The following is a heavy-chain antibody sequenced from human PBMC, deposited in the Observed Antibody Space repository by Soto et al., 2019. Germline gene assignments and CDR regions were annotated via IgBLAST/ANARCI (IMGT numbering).Heavy chain of an antibody. CDR3: VRGFRGFDS. D-gene: IGHD3-16*01. Sequence: GGPLLRSCTASGFTCSDHCRASVRQAPGKGLEWVARSRNKPNRYTTVYAASVQGRFSISRDESENSLYLQMDSLRTEDTAVYFCVRGFRGFDSWGQGTLVTVSS. J-gene: IGHJ4*02. CDR2: SRNKPNRYTT. V-gene: IGHV3-72*01. CDR1: GFTCSDHC.